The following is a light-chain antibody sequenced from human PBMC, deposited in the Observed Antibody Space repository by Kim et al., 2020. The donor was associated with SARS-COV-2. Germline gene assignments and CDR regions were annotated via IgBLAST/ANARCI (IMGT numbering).Light chain of an antibody. CDR2: YDS. CDR3: QVWDSSSDHYV. CDR1: NIGGKS. Sequence: SYELTQPPSVSVAPGKTATITCGGNNIGGKSVHWYQQKPGQAPVLVIYYDSDRPSGIPERFSGSDSGKTATLTISRVEAGDEADYYCQVWDSSSDHYVFG. V-gene: IGLV3-21*04. J-gene: IGLJ1*01.